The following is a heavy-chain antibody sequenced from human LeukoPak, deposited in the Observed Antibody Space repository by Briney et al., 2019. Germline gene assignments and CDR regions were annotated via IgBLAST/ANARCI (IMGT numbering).Heavy chain of an antibody. J-gene: IGHJ4*02. CDR3: ARGAGRFLEYDYFDY. V-gene: IGHV3-33*01. CDR2: IWYDGSNK. Sequence: GGSLRLSCAASGLTFSSYGMHWVRQAPGKGLEWVAVIWYDGSNKYYADSVKGRFTISRDNSKNTLYLQMNSLRAEDTAVYYCARGAGRFLEYDYFDYWGQGTLVTVSS. CDR1: GLTFSSYG. D-gene: IGHD3-3*01.